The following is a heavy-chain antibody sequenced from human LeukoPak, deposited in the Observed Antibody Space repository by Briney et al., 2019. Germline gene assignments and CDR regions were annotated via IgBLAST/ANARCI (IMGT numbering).Heavy chain of an antibody. CDR3: ASGGIQLWLLDAFDI. Sequence: GGSLRLSCAASGFTFSSYWMSWVRQAPGKGLEWVANIKQDGSEKYYVDSVKGRFTISRDNAKNSLYLQMNSLRAEDTAVYYCASGGIQLWLLDAFDIWGQGTMVTVSS. CDR2: IKQDGSEK. CDR1: GFTFSSYW. D-gene: IGHD5-18*01. J-gene: IGHJ3*02. V-gene: IGHV3-7*01.